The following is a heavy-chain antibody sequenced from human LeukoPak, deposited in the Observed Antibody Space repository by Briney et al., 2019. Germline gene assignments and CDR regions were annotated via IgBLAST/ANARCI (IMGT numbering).Heavy chain of an antibody. CDR2: IYHSGST. J-gene: IGHJ6*03. CDR3: ARGYCSSTSCYRVGYYYYMDV. Sequence: SETLSLTCTVSGGSISSGGYYWSWIRQPPGKGLEWIGYIYHSGSTYYNPSLKSRVTISVDRSKNQFSLKLSSVTAADTAVYYCARGYCSSTSCYRVGYYYYMDVWGKGTTVTVSS. CDR1: GGSISSGGYY. V-gene: IGHV4-30-2*01. D-gene: IGHD2-2*01.